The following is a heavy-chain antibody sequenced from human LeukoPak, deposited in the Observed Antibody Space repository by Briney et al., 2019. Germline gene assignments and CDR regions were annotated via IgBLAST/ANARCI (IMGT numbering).Heavy chain of an antibody. CDR1: NYTFTDYG. CDR3: ARALAVTGRGPRDFDF. CDR2: ISAFNDHT. V-gene: IGHV1-18*01. Sequence: ASVKVSCKASNYTFTDYGINWVRQAPRRGLEWVGWISAFNDHTYYAQRFLGRITMTTDTSTTTAHMELRSLRTDDTAVYYCARALAVTGRGPRDFDFWGQGTLVTVSS. D-gene: IGHD6-19*01. J-gene: IGHJ4*02.